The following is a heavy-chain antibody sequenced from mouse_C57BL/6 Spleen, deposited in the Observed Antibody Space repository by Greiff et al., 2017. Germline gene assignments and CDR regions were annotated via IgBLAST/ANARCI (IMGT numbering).Heavy chain of an antibody. J-gene: IGHJ2*01. V-gene: IGHV5-4*01. CDR3: ARDSNGYYFDY. D-gene: IGHD2-5*01. CDR1: GFTFSSYA. CDR2: ISDGGSYT. Sequence: EVKLVESGGGLVKPGGSLKLSCAASGFTFSSYAMSWVRQTPEQRLEWVATISDGGSYTYYPDNVKGRFTISRDNAKNNLYLQMSHLKSEDTAMYYCARDSNGYYFDYWGQGTTLTVSS.